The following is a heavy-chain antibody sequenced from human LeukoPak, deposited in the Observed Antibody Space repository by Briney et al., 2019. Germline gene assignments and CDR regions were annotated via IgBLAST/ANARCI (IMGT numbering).Heavy chain of an antibody. D-gene: IGHD2-2*01. CDR2: ISYDGSNK. CDR1: GFTFSSYA. Sequence: GGSLRLSCAASGFTFSSYAMHWVRQAPGKGLEWVAVISYDGSNKYYADSVKGRFTISRDNSKNTLYLQMNSLRVEDTAVYYCARDHCSSTSCYGMDVWGQGTTVTVSS. J-gene: IGHJ6*02. CDR3: ARDHCSSTSCYGMDV. V-gene: IGHV3-30*04.